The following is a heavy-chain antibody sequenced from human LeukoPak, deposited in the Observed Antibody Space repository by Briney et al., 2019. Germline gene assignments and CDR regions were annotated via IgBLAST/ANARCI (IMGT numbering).Heavy chain of an antibody. V-gene: IGHV3-15*01. CDR2: IKSKTDGETT. CDR1: GFTFSNAW. CDR3: TTLTYYFDY. J-gene: IGHJ4*02. Sequence: GGSLRLSCAASGFTFSNAWMCWVRQAPGKGLEWVGRIKSKTDGETTDYAAPVKGRFTISRDDSKNTLYLQMNSLKTEDTAVYYCTTLTYYFDYWGQGTLVTVSS.